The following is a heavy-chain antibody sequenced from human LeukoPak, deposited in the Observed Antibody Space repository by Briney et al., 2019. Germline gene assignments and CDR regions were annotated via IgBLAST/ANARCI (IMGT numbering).Heavy chain of an antibody. D-gene: IGHD3-10*01. CDR1: GFTFSSYT. V-gene: IGHV3-21*06. CDR3: AILMLRGVRNDY. J-gene: IGHJ4*02. Sequence: GGSLRLSCAASGFTFSSYTMNWVRQAPGKGLERVSSISSSSGYIYYADSVKGRFSISRDNAKNSVYLQMYSLRPEDTAVYYCAILMLRGVRNDYWGQGTLVTVSS. CDR2: ISSSSGYI.